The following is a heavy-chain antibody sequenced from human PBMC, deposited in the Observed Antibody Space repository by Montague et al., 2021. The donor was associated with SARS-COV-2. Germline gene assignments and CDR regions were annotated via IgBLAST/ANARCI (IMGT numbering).Heavy chain of an antibody. D-gene: IGHD3-10*01. Sequence: SETLSLTCSVSGDSITNHYWSWIRQPAGKGLEWIGRMHFTGKTNFSPFFSSRLTVSAGTSKNQFSLKLTSVTAADTAIYFCARDRFDFGAGRQGTIDFWGQGTLVTVSS. CDR3: ARDRFDFGAGRQGTIDF. V-gene: IGHV4-4*07. CDR1: GDSITNHY. CDR2: MHFTGKT. J-gene: IGHJ4*02.